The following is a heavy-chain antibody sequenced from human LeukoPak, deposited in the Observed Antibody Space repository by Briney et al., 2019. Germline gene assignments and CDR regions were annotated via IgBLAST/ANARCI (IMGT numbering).Heavy chain of an antibody. CDR1: GGSIVSHY. CDR2: FYASGTT. D-gene: IGHD6-13*01. CDR3: AKDSSTWGNLAGHFDS. Sequence: SETLSLICTVSGGSIVSHYWNWIRQPAGRGLEWIGRFYASGTTNTSPSLKSRVTMSVDTSKNQFSLKLSSVTAADTAVYYCAKDSSTWGNLAGHFDSWAREPWSPSPQ. V-gene: IGHV4-4*07. J-gene: IGHJ4*02.